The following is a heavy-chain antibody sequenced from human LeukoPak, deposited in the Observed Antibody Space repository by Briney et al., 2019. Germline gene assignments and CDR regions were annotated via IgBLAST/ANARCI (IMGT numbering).Heavy chain of an antibody. Sequence: TGGSLRLSCAASGFTFSNYWMTWVRQAPGKGLEWVANIKQDGSEKYYVDSVKGRFTITRDNAKNSLYLQMNSLRAEDTAVYYCAKPTDYWGQGTLVTVSS. V-gene: IGHV3-7*01. CDR1: GFTFSNYW. J-gene: IGHJ4*02. CDR3: AKPTDY. D-gene: IGHD1-14*01. CDR2: IKQDGSEK.